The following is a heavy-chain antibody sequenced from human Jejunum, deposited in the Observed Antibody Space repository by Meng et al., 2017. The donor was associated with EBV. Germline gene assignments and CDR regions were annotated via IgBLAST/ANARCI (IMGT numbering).Heavy chain of an antibody. J-gene: IGHJ4*02. CDR2: VSFDGSVK. CDR1: GFTLSSHG. CDR3: AKLLKY. Sequence: VQLVESGGGVVQPGRSLRLSFAASGFTLSSHGMHWVRQAPGKGLEWVAVVSFDGSVKYYADSVKGRFTISRDNSKNTLCLQMNSLRADDTAVYYCAKLLKYWGQGTLVTVSS. V-gene: IGHV3-30*18.